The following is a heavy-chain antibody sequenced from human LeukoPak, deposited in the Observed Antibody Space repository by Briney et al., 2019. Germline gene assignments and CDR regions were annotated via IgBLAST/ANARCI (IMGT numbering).Heavy chain of an antibody. CDR1: GYTFIGYY. CDR2: INTNTGNP. J-gene: IGHJ4*02. CDR3: ARESGDYGDYFNPYYFDY. V-gene: IGHV7-4-1*02. Sequence: ASVKVPCRVSGYTFIGYYMEWVRQAPGQGLEWMGWINTNTGNPTYAQGFTGRFVFSLDTSVSTAYLQISSLKAEDTAVYYCARESGDYGDYFNPYYFDYWGQGTLVTVSS. D-gene: IGHD4-17*01.